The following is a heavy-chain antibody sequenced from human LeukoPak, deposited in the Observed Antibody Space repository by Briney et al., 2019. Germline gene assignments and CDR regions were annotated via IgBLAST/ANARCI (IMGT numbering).Heavy chain of an antibody. CDR2: INYSGSS. J-gene: IGHJ4*02. CDR3: ARRGEWIAWNFDY. V-gene: IGHV4-34*01. CDR1: GGAFSGYY. D-gene: IGHD2-21*01. Sequence: PSETLSLTCAFSGGAFSGYYWSWIRQPPGKGLEWIGEINYSGSSISNPSLESRLTMSIDTTKKRFSLKLTSVTAADTAVYDCARRGEWIAWNFDYWDQGSLVTVSS.